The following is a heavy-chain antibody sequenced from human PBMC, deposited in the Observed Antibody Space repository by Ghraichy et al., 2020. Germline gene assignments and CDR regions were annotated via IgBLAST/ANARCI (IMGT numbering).Heavy chain of an antibody. D-gene: IGHD2-8*01. CDR1: GFTFSSYD. CDR3: ARGSRGVNHDAFDI. Sequence: GESLNISCAASGFTFSSYDMHWVRQATGKGLEWVSAIGTAGDTYYPGSVKGRFTISRENAKNSLYLQMNSLRAGDTAVYYCARGSRGVNHDAFDIWGQGTMVTVSS. J-gene: IGHJ3*02. CDR2: IGTAGDT. V-gene: IGHV3-13*01.